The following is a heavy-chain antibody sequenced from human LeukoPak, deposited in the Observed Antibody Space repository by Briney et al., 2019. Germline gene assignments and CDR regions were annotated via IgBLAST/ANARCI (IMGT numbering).Heavy chain of an antibody. CDR2: FYPEDGVT. J-gene: IGHJ4*02. CDR3: ATTISHYYDSSGYYYPLDY. D-gene: IGHD3-22*01. V-gene: IGHV1-24*01. Sequence: ASVKVSCKVSGYTLTELSMHWVRQAPGKGLEWMGGFYPEDGVTLYAQTFQGRVTMTEDTSTDTAYMELSSLRSEDTAVYYCATTISHYYDSSGYYYPLDYWGQGTLVTVSS. CDR1: GYTLTELS.